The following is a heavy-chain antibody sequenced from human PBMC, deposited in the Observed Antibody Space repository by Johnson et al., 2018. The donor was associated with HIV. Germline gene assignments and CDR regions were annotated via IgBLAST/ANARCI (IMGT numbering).Heavy chain of an antibody. J-gene: IGHJ3*02. V-gene: IGHV3-66*03. D-gene: IGHD2-15*01. Sequence: VQLVESGGGLIQPGGSLRLSCAASGFTVSSNYMSWVRQAPGKGLAWVSLISGTGDITYYADSVKGRFTISRDNSRKIVYLQMNSLRAEDTAVYYCAKSSGSSGAFDIWGQGTMGTVSS. CDR3: AKSSGSSGAFDI. CDR1: GFTVSSNY. CDR2: ISGTGDIT.